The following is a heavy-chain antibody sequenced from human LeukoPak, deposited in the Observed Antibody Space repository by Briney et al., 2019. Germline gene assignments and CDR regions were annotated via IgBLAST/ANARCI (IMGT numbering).Heavy chain of an antibody. V-gene: IGHV3-66*01. Sequence: SGGSLRLSCAASGFTVSSIYMSWVRQAPGKGLEWVSVIYSGGSTYYADSVKGRFTISRDNSKNTLYLQMNSLRAEDTAVYYCASSAPYGSGSALGYWGQGTLVTVSS. CDR2: IYSGGST. CDR3: ASSAPYGSGSALGY. CDR1: GFTVSSIY. D-gene: IGHD3-10*01. J-gene: IGHJ4*02.